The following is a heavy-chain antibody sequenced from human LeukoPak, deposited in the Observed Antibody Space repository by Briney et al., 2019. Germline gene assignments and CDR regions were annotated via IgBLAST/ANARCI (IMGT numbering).Heavy chain of an antibody. Sequence: PGGSLRLSCAASGFTFSSYEMNWVRQAPGKGLEWVSYISSSSSTIYYADSVKGRFTISRDNAKNSLYLQMNSLRVEDTAVYYCASSSSSWSFPDFQHWGPGTLVTVSS. D-gene: IGHD6-13*01. CDR3: ASSSSSWSFPDFQH. J-gene: IGHJ1*01. V-gene: IGHV3-48*01. CDR1: GFTFSSYE. CDR2: ISSSSSTI.